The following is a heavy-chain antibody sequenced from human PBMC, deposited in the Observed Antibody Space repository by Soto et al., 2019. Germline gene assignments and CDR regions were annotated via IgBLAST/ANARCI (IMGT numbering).Heavy chain of an antibody. J-gene: IGHJ4*02. CDR3: ARDHTYYYDSSGYYPYYFDY. CDR1: GGTFSSYA. D-gene: IGHD3-22*01. V-gene: IGHV1-69*13. Sequence: VASVKVSCKASGGTFSSYAISWVRQAPGQGLEWMGGIIPIFGTANYAQKFQGRVTITADESTSTAYMELSSLRSEDTAVYYCARDHTYYYDSSGYYPYYFDYWGQGTLVTVSS. CDR2: IIPIFGTA.